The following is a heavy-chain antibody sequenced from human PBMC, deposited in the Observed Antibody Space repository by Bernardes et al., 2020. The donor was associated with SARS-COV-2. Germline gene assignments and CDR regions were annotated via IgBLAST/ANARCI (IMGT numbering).Heavy chain of an antibody. D-gene: IGHD2-8*01. CDR1: GFTFGSAW. Sequence: GGSLRLSCAASGFTFGSAWFHWVRQAPGKGRVWVSRINPDGSSTNYADSVKGRFTISRDNAKNMLFLQMSGLRAEDTAMYYCSRDLGYCTNGVCSPWGQGTLVTVSS. CDR2: INPDGSST. J-gene: IGHJ5*02. V-gene: IGHV3-74*01. CDR3: SRDLGYCTNGVCSP.